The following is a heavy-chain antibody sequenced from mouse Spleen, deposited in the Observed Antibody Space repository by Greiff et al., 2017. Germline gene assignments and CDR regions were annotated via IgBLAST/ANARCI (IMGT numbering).Heavy chain of an antibody. Sequence: VQLKQSVTELVRPGASVKLSCTASGFNIKNTYMHWVKQRPEQGLEWIGRIDPANGNTKYAPNFQGKATITADTSSNTAYLQLSSLTSEDTAIYYCARWGTTVVDPYTLDYWGQGTSVTVSS. J-gene: IGHJ4*01. CDR1: GFNIKNTY. D-gene: IGHD1-1*01. V-gene: IGHV14-3*01. CDR3: ARWGTTVVDPYTLDY. CDR2: IDPANGNT.